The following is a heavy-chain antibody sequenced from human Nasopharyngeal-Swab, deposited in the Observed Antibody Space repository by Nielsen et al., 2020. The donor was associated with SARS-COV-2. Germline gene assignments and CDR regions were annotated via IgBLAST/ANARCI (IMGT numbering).Heavy chain of an antibody. CDR1: GFTFISYG. D-gene: IGHD1-1*01. Sequence: GESLKISCSASGFTFISYGMHWFRQAPGKRLEWVAVISYDGSNKYYADSVKGRFTISRDNSKNTLYLQMNSLRAEDTAVYYCAKGRPPRGWSLEYWGQGTLVTVSS. CDR3: AKGRPPRGWSLEY. V-gene: IGHV3-30*18. CDR2: ISYDGSNK. J-gene: IGHJ4*02.